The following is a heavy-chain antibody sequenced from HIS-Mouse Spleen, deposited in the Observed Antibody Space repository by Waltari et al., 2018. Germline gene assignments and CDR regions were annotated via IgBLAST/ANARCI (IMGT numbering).Heavy chain of an antibody. J-gene: IGHJ2*01. CDR3: AREIPYSSSWYDWYFDL. Sequence: QLQLQESGPGLVKPSETLSLTCTVSGGSISSSSYYWGGIRQPPGKGLEWIGSVYYSGGNYYSTSLKSRVTISVDTSKNQFSLKLSSVTAADTAVYYCAREIPYSSSWYDWYFDLWGRGTLVTVSS. D-gene: IGHD6-13*01. V-gene: IGHV4-39*07. CDR2: VYYSGGN. CDR1: GGSISSSSYY.